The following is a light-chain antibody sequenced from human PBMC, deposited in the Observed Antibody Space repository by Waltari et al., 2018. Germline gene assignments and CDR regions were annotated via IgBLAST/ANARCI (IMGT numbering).Light chain of an antibody. V-gene: IGKV1-39*01. CDR2: DAY. Sequence: DIQMSQSPSSLSASVGDRVTITCRASQGLSTYLNWYQAKPGKAPKLLIYDAYTLASGVPSRFRGSGSGTEFTLIINSLQPEDFATYYCQQGGNYPLTFGGGTAVEIK. CDR1: QGLSTY. J-gene: IGKJ4*01. CDR3: QQGGNYPLT.